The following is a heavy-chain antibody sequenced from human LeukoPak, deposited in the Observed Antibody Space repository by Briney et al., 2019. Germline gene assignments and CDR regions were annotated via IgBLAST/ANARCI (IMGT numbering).Heavy chain of an antibody. CDR2: IRQDGSEI. Sequence: GGSLRLSCAASGFTFSTYCMSWVRQAPGKGLEWVANIRQDGSEISYVDSVKGRFTISRDKAKSSLFLQMNRLRAEDTAVYYCARDEYGPLDPWGQGTLVTVSS. J-gene: IGHJ5*02. D-gene: IGHD2/OR15-2a*01. CDR1: GFTFSTYC. V-gene: IGHV3-7*01. CDR3: ARDEYGPLDP.